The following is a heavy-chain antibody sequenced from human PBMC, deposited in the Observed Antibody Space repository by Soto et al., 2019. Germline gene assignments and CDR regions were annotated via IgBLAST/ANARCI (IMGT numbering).Heavy chain of an antibody. CDR1: GFIFSTYA. D-gene: IGHD4-17*01. CDR2: ISNTGGST. J-gene: IGHJ3*02. V-gene: IGHV3-23*01. CDR3: ALPRGYGVFDAVDI. Sequence: GGSLRLSCAASGFIFSTYAMNWVRQAPGKGLECVSAISNTGGSTFYAESVRGRFTISRDNSINTLYLQMTSLRTEDTAVYYCALPRGYGVFDAVDIWGQGTMVTVSS.